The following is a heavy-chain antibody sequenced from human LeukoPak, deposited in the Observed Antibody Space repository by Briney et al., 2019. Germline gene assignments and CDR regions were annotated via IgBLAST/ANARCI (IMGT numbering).Heavy chain of an antibody. Sequence: GGSLRLSCAASGFTFSSYGMHWVRQAPGKGLEWVAFIRYDGSNKYYADSVKGRFTISRDNSKNTLYLQMNSLRAEDTAVYYCAADYYDSSGYYWWGQGTLVTVSS. V-gene: IGHV3-30*02. D-gene: IGHD3-22*01. CDR1: GFTFSSYG. CDR2: IRYDGSNK. J-gene: IGHJ4*02. CDR3: AADYYDSSGYYW.